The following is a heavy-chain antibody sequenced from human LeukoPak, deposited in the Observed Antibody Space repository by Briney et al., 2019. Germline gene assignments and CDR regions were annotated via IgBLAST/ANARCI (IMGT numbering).Heavy chain of an antibody. CDR2: ISYDGSNK. D-gene: IGHD3-16*01. Sequence: GGSLRLSCAASGFTFSSYGMHWVRQAPGKGLEWVAVISYDGSNKYYADSVKGRFTISRDNSKNTLCLQMNSLRAEDTAVYYCAKVLLGAVDYWGQGTLVTVSS. V-gene: IGHV3-30*18. J-gene: IGHJ4*02. CDR3: AKVLLGAVDY. CDR1: GFTFSSYG.